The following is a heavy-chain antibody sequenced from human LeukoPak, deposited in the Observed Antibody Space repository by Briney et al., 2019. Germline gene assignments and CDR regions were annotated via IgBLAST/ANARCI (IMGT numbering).Heavy chain of an antibody. D-gene: IGHD3-22*01. Sequence: ASVKVSCKASGYTFTSYGISWVRQAPGQGLEWMGWISAYNGNTNYAQKLQGRVTMTTDTSTSTAYMGLRSLRSDDTAVYYCARDDSYYYDSSGLDAFDIWGQGTMVTVSS. V-gene: IGHV1-18*01. CDR1: GYTFTSYG. CDR2: ISAYNGNT. CDR3: ARDDSYYYDSSGLDAFDI. J-gene: IGHJ3*02.